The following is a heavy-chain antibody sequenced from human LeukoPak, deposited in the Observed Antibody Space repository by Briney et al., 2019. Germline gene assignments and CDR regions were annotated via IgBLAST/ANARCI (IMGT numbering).Heavy chain of an antibody. J-gene: IGHJ4*02. Sequence: GGSLRLSCAASGFSVSTSTMHWVRQAPGKGLECVSALSSNGYNTYYANSVRDRFTISRDSSKNTLYLQMDSQRPEDMAVYYCARRSAGYDYWGQGTLVTVSS. V-gene: IGHV3-64*01. CDR1: GFSVSTST. CDR2: LSSNGYNT. CDR3: ARRSAGYDY. D-gene: IGHD3-22*01.